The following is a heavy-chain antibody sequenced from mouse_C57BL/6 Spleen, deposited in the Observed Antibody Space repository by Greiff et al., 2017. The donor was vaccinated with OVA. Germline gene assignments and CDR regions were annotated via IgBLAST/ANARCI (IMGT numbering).Heavy chain of an antibody. CDR2: ISNGGGST. J-gene: IGHJ1*03. CDR1: GFTFSDYY. Sequence: EVKLVESGGGLVQPGGSLKLSCAASGFTFSDYYMSWVRQTPEKRLEWVAYISNGGGSTYYPDTVTGRFTISRDNAKNTLYLQMSRLKSEDTAMYYCARFNWDWYFDVWGTGTTVTVSS. V-gene: IGHV5-12*01. CDR3: ARFNWDWYFDV. D-gene: IGHD4-1*01.